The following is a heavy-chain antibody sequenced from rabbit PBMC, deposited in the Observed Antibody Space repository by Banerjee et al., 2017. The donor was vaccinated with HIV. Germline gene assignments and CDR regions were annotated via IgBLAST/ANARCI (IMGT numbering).Heavy chain of an antibody. V-gene: IGHV1S40*01. J-gene: IGHJ6*01. CDR1: GFSFSSSDY. Sequence: QSLEESGGGLVKPGASLTLTCTASGFSFSSSDYMCWVRQAPGKGLEWIGCINTGSGTTYYASWAKGRFTISKTSSTTVTLQMTSLTAADTATYFCARGGGNSAYHDFWGPGTLVTVS. D-gene: IGHD7-1*01. CDR3: ARGGGNSAYHDF. CDR2: INTGSGTT.